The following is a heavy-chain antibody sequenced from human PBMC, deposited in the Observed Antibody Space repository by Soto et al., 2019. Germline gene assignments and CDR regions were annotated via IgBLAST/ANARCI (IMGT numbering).Heavy chain of an antibody. CDR2: ISAYNGNT. D-gene: IGHD4-4*01. V-gene: IGHV1-18*01. Sequence: ASVKVSCKASGYTFTSYGISWVRQAPGQGLEWMGWISAYNGNTNYAQKLQGRVTMTTDTSTSTAYMELRSLRSDDTAVYYCARDFPRGGTLTPSYYYYYGMDVWGQGTMVTVYS. J-gene: IGHJ6*02. CDR1: GYTFTSYG. CDR3: ARDFPRGGTLTPSYYYYYGMDV.